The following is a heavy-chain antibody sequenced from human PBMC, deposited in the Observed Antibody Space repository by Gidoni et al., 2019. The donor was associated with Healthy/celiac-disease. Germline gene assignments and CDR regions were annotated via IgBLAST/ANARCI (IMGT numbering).Heavy chain of an antibody. J-gene: IGHJ6*02. V-gene: IGHV3-9*01. CDR1: GFPFDDYA. D-gene: IGHD6-19*01. CDR3: AKDKWGSGWYGMDV. CDR2: ISWNSGSI. Sequence: EVQLVESGGGLVQPGRSLRLSCAASGFPFDDYAMHWVRQAPGKGLEWVSGISWNSGSIGYADSVKGRFTISRDNAKNSLYLQMNSLRAEDTALYYCAKDKWGSGWYGMDVWGQGTTVTVSS.